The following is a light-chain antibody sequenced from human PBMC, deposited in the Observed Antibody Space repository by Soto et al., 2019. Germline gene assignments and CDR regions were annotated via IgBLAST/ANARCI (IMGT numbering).Light chain of an antibody. CDR3: PQATNWPPRTHPRT. Sequence: EVVLTQSPATLRLSKGESATLTCRAGVSISRYIAWYQQRPGQAPRLLIYDVSKRATGIPHRFSGSGSGTDFTLTISGLEPEDFALYYCPQATNWPPRTHPRTFGQGTKVDIK. CDR2: DVS. V-gene: IGKV3-11*01. CDR1: VSISRY. J-gene: IGKJ1*01.